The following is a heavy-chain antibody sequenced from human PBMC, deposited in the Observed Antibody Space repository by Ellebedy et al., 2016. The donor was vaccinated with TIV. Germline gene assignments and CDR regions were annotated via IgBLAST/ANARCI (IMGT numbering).Heavy chain of an antibody. V-gene: IGHV1-2*02. CDR2: INPNRDVT. Sequence: AASVKVSCRASGYSFTGYYMHWVRQAPGQGLEWMGWINPNRDVTNYAQKFQGRVTMTRDTSISTAHMELSSLRSDDTAVYYCARPGGYTYGIDYWGQGTLVTVSS. CDR3: ARPGGYTYGIDY. J-gene: IGHJ4*02. D-gene: IGHD5-18*01. CDR1: GYSFTGYY.